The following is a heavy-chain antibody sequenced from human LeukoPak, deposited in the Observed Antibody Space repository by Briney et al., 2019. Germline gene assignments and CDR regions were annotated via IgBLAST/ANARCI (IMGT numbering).Heavy chain of an antibody. CDR2: ISSSSSYI. V-gene: IGHV3-21*01. CDR3: ARDGAVTNGRYFDY. CDR1: GFSVSTYP. D-gene: IGHD4-17*01. Sequence: GGSLRLSCTASGFSVSTYPMAWVRQAPGKGLEWVSSISSSSSYIYYGDSVKGRFTISRDNAKNSLYLQMNSLRAEDTAVYYCARDGAVTNGRYFDYWGQGTLVTVSS. J-gene: IGHJ4*02.